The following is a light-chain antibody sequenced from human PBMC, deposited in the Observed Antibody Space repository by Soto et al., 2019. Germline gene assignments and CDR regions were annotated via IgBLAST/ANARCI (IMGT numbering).Light chain of an antibody. CDR3: RSYAGSYV. CDR1: SSDVGGYNY. Sequence: QSVLTQPHSVSGSPGQSVTISCTGTSSDVGGYNYVSWYQQHPGKAPKLMIYDVSKRPSGVPDRFSGSKSGNTASLTISGLQAEDEADYYCRSYAGSYVFGTGTKLTVL. J-gene: IGLJ1*01. V-gene: IGLV2-11*01. CDR2: DVS.